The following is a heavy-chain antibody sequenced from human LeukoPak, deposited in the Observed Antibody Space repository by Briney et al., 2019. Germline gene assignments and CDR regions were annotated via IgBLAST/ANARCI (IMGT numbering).Heavy chain of an antibody. CDR3: ARETESCAFDI. Sequence: SETLSLTCAVYGGSFSGYYRSWIRQPPGKGLEWIGEINHSGSTNYNPSLKSRVTISVDTSKNQFSLKLSSVTAADTAVYYCARETESCAFDIWGQGTMVTVSS. V-gene: IGHV4-34*01. J-gene: IGHJ3*02. CDR1: GGSFSGYY. CDR2: INHSGST. D-gene: IGHD1-14*01.